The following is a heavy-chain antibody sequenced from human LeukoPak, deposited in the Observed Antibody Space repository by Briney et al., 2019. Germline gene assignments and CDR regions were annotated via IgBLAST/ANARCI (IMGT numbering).Heavy chain of an antibody. CDR3: AKEYTPSSPLGELDS. CDR2: IRHDEANS. V-gene: IGHV3-30*02. D-gene: IGHD6-6*01. CDR1: GFNLNSYA. Sequence: GGSLRLSCAVSGFNLNSYAMHSVRQAPGKGLEWVAVIRHDEANSFYADSVQGRFTISRDTSKKLLYLQMNSLRVEDTAVYYCAKEYTPSSPLGELDSWGQGTLVTVSS. J-gene: IGHJ4*02.